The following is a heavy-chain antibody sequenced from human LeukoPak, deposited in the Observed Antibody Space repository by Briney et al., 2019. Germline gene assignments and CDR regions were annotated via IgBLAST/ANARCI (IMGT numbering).Heavy chain of an antibody. D-gene: IGHD2-15*01. CDR3: ARDRRCSDGNCQLSSHYGMDV. Sequence: ASVKVSCKASGYAFTSYDFNWVRQATGQRPEWMGWMSPNSGDTGYAQKFQDRVTMTRNTSISTAYMELSSLRSDDTAVYYCARDRRCSDGNCQLSSHYGMDVWGQGATVTVSS. CDR1: GYAFTSYD. V-gene: IGHV1-8*01. J-gene: IGHJ6*02. CDR2: MSPNSGDT.